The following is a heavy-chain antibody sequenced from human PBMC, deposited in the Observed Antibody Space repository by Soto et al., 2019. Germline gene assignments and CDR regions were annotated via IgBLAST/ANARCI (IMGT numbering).Heavy chain of an antibody. CDR2: ISLYSDGT. CDR1: GYTFTTYG. Sequence: ASVKVSCKASGYTFTTYGITWVRQAPGQPLEWLGWISLYSDGTNYAQKFQGRVSMTTDTSTTTAYMELRSLRSDDTAVYYCARVVPGAEAWFGPWGQGTLVTVSS. V-gene: IGHV1-18*04. CDR3: ARVVPGAEAWFGP. D-gene: IGHD2-2*01. J-gene: IGHJ5*02.